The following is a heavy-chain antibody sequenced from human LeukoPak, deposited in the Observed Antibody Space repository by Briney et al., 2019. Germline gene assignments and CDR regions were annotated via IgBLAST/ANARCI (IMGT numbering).Heavy chain of an antibody. V-gene: IGHV1-18*01. Sequence: ASVKVSCKASGYTFTTYGISWVRQAPGQGLEWMGWISAYNGNTKYAQKVQGRVTMTTDTSTSTAYMELRSRRSDDTAVYYCADVRHDYGDAFDIWGQGTMVTVSS. J-gene: IGHJ3*02. CDR1: GYTFTTYG. D-gene: IGHD4-17*01. CDR2: ISAYNGNT. CDR3: ADVRHDYGDAFDI.